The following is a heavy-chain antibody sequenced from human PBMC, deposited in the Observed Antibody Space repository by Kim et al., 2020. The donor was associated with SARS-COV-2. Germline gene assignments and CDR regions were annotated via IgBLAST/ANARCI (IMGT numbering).Heavy chain of an antibody. CDR3: AKDRAYCGGDCYLGLDY. CDR2: ISGSGGST. J-gene: IGHJ4*02. V-gene: IGHV3-23*01. CDR1: GFTFSSYA. D-gene: IGHD2-21*02. Sequence: GGSLRLSCAASGFTFSSYAMSWVRQAPGKGLEWVSAISGSGGSTYYADSVKGRFTISRDKSKNTLYLQMNSLRAEDTAVYYCAKDRAYCGGDCYLGLDYWGQGTLVTVSS.